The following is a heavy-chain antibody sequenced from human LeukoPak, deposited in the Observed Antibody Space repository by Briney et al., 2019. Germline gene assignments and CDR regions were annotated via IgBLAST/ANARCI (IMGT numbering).Heavy chain of an antibody. CDR3: ARVARCTSCFDVDY. J-gene: IGHJ4*02. CDR2: ISYTGCT. V-gene: IGHV4-39*07. Sequence: SETLSLTCTVSGDSISSRSYYWGWIRQPPGQGLEWIGHISYTGCTYYNPSLKSRVTISVDTSKNQFSLQLRSVTAADTAVYYCARVARCTSCFDVDYWGQGTLVTVSS. D-gene: IGHD2-2*01. CDR1: GDSISSRSYY.